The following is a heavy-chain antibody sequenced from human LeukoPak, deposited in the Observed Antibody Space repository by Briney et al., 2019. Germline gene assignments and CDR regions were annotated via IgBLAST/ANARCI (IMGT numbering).Heavy chain of an antibody. CDR2: IGRYGVTT. Sequence: PGGSLRLSCAASGFTLSTYEMNWVRQAPGKGLEWVAYIGRYGVTTYYADSVKGRFTISGDNAKNSLNLQMYSLRAEDTAVYYCATLSDWNFYYSYGLDVWGQGTTVTVS. D-gene: IGHD1-1*01. J-gene: IGHJ6*02. CDR1: GFTLSTYE. V-gene: IGHV3-48*03. CDR3: ATLSDWNFYYSYGLDV.